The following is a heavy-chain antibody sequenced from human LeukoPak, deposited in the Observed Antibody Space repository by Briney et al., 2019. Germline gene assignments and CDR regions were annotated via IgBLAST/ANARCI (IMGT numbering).Heavy chain of an antibody. CDR1: GYTFSSYY. CDR3: ARDPLDCSGGSCYLYMDV. V-gene: IGHV1-46*01. Sequence: ASVKVSCKASGYTFSSYYIHWVRQAPGQGLEWMGVINPSGASTIYAQKFQGRVTMTRDMSTSTVYMELSSLRSEDTAVYYCARDPLDCSGGSCYLYMDVWGKGTTVTVSS. J-gene: IGHJ6*03. D-gene: IGHD2-15*01. CDR2: INPSGAST.